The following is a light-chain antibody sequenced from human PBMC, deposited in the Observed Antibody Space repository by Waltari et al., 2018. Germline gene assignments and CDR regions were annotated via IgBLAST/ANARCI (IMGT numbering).Light chain of an antibody. CDR3: AAWDDSLSGPGV. J-gene: IGLJ3*02. CDR2: RND. V-gene: IGLV1-47*01. Sequence: QSVLTQPPSASGTPGQRVTMSCSGSSSTIAQNSVYWSQQLPGTAPKLLIYRNDQRPSGVPDRFSGSKSGTSASLAISGLRSEDEANYYCAAWDDSLSGPGVFGGGTKLTVL. CDR1: SSTIAQNS.